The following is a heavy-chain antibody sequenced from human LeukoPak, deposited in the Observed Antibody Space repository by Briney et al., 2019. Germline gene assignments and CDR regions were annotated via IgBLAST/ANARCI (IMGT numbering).Heavy chain of an antibody. CDR2: VYYSGYT. V-gene: IGHV4-39*01. Sequence: SETLSLTCTVSGGSISSGNYYWGWIRQPPGKGLEWIGSVYYSGYTYYNPSLKSRLTISVDTSKNQFSLQLSSLTAADPTILFLARPDLTTRHWFDPWGQGNPGNVSS. J-gene: IGHJ5*02. CDR3: ARPDLTTRHWFDP. D-gene: IGHD1-14*01. CDR1: GGSISSGNYY.